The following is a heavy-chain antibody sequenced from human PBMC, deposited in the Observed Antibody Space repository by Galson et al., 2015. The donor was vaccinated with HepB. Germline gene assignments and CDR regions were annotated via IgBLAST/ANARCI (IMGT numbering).Heavy chain of an antibody. J-gene: IGHJ6*02. Sequence: SVKVSCKASGGTFSSYAISWVRQAPGQGLEWMGGIIPIFGTANYAQKFQGRVTITADESTGTAYMELSSLRSEDTAVYYCARGGDQDIVVVVAATYYYYGMDVWGQGTTVTVSS. CDR3: ARGGDQDIVVVVAATYYYYGMDV. CDR1: GGTFSSYA. D-gene: IGHD2-15*01. CDR2: IIPIFGTA. V-gene: IGHV1-69*13.